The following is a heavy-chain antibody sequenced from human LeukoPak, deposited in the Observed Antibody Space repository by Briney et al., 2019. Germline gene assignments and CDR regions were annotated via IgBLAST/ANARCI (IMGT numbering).Heavy chain of an antibody. J-gene: IGHJ5*02. Sequence: PGGSLRLSCAASGFTLSSYWMHWVRQAPGKGLVWVSRINSDGSSTSYADSVKGRFTISRDNAKNTLYLQMNSLRAEDTAVYYCARDPTVRYFDWLLAGWFDPWGQGTLVTVSS. D-gene: IGHD3-9*01. CDR3: ARDPTVRYFDWLLAGWFDP. CDR1: GFTLSSYW. V-gene: IGHV3-74*01. CDR2: INSDGSST.